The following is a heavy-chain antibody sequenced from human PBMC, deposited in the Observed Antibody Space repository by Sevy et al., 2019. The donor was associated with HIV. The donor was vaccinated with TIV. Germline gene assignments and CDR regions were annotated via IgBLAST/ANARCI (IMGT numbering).Heavy chain of an antibody. J-gene: IGHJ4*02. V-gene: IGHV1-18*01. Sequence: ASVKVSCKASGYTFTSYGISWVRQAPGQGLEWMGWISAYNGNTNYAQKLQGRVTMTTDTSTSTAYMEMRSLRADDTALYYCARTLPRGVEGTIDDYWGQGTLVTVSS. D-gene: IGHD3-10*01. CDR2: ISAYNGNT. CDR3: ARTLPRGVEGTIDDY. CDR1: GYTFTSYG.